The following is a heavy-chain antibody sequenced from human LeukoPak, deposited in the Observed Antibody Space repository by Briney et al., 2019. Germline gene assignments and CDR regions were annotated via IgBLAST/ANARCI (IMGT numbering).Heavy chain of an antibody. CDR2: FDPEDGET. V-gene: IGHV1-24*01. CDR1: GYTLTELS. D-gene: IGHD3-9*01. CDR3: ATATVRRLRYFDWLYPPYDY. J-gene: IGHJ4*02. Sequence: GAPVKVSCKVSGYTLTELSMHWVRQAPGKGLEWMGGFDPEDGETIYAQKFQGRVTMTEDTSTDTAYMELSSLRSEDTAVYYCATATVRRLRYFDWLYPPYDYWGQGTLVTVSS.